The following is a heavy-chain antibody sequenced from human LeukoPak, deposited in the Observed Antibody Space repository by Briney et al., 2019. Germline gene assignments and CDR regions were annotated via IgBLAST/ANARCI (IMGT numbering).Heavy chain of an antibody. Sequence: PSETLSLTCTVSGGSISSYYWSWIRQPPGKGLEWVGYIYYSGSTNYNPSLKSRVTISVDTSKNTFSLQLNSVTPEDTAVYYCARSSGWFGGFADWYFDLWGRGTLVTVSS. CDR2: IYYSGST. CDR3: ARSSGWFGGFADWYFDL. CDR1: GGSISSYY. J-gene: IGHJ2*01. D-gene: IGHD3-10*01. V-gene: IGHV4-59*12.